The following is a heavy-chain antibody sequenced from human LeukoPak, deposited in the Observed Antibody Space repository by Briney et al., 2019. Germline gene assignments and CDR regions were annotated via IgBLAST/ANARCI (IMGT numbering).Heavy chain of an antibody. CDR1: GFTFSSYW. Sequence: PGGSLRLSCAASGFTFSSYWMHWVRQAPGKGLVWVSRINTDGSSTSYADSVKGRFTISRDNAKNTLYLQMNSLRAEDTAVYYCARDPTKDCSSTSCYSEAFDIWGQGTMVTVSS. V-gene: IGHV3-74*01. CDR3: ARDPTKDCSSTSCYSEAFDI. CDR2: INTDGSST. D-gene: IGHD2-2*01. J-gene: IGHJ3*02.